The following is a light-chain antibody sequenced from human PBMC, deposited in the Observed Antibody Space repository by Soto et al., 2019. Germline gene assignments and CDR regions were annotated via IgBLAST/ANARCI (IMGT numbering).Light chain of an antibody. CDR2: KAS. CDR1: QSINNW. J-gene: IGKJ1*01. Sequence: DIQMTQSPSTLSASVGDRVTITCRASQSINNWLAWYQQKPGKAPNLFLFKASTLESGVPSRFSGSGSGTEFTLSISSLQPDDVATYFCQQYESFPRTFGQGTKVDIK. V-gene: IGKV1-5*03. CDR3: QQYESFPRT.